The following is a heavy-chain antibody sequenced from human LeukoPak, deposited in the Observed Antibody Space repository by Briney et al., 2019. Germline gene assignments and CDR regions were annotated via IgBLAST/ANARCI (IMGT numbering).Heavy chain of an antibody. J-gene: IGHJ5*02. CDR2: IRSSSET. CDR1: GFIFSQYS. CDR3: ARDAGNSGYGCDL. D-gene: IGHD5-12*01. Sequence: GGSLRLSCAASGFIFSQYSMNWVRQAPGKGLEWVSHIRSSSETFYADSVKGRFTTSRDNARNSLYLQMNNLRGEDTAIYYCARDAGNSGYGCDLWGQGTLVTVSS. V-gene: IGHV3-48*01.